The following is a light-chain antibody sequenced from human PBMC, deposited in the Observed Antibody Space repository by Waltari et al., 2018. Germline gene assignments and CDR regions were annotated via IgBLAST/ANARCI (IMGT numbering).Light chain of an antibody. V-gene: IGKV1-39*01. J-gene: IGKJ2*01. CDR1: QSITSN. CDR3: QQSYRSPPT. CDR2: TTF. Sequence: DIQMTQSPFSLSASVGDRVTITCQASQSITSNVNWYQQKPGTAPKLLIYTTFSLQSGVPSRFSGSGSETLFTLTISSLQPEDFATYYCQQSYRSPPTFGQGTKVEIK.